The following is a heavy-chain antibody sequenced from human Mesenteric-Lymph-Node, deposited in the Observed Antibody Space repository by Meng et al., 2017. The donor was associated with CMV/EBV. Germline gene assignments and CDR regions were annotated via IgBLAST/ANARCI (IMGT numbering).Heavy chain of an antibody. CDR1: YTFPGYY. D-gene: IGHD6-13*01. J-gene: IGHJ1*01. Sequence: YTFPGYYMHWVRQAPGQGLEWMERINPNSGGTNYAQKFQGRVTMTRDTSISTVYMELSRLRSDDTAVYYCARARGLAEPGSNNEYCQHWGQGTLVTVSS. V-gene: IGHV1-2*06. CDR2: INPNSGGT. CDR3: ARARGLAEPGSNNEYCQH.